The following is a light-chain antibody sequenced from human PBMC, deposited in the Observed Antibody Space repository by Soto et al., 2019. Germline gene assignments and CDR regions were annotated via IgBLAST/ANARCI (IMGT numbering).Light chain of an antibody. CDR2: ENN. V-gene: IGLV1-51*02. Sequence: QSVLTQPPSVSAAPGQKVTISCSGSSSNIGNNYVSWYQQLPGTAPKLLIYENNKRPSGIPDRFSGSKSSTSATLGITGLQTGDEADYYCGTWDSSLSAGGVVFGGGTKLTVL. J-gene: IGLJ2*01. CDR1: SSNIGNNY. CDR3: GTWDSSLSAGGVV.